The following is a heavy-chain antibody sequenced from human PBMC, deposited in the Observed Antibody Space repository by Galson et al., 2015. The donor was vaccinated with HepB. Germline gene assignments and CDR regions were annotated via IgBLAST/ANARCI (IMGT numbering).Heavy chain of an antibody. D-gene: IGHD3-10*01. CDR1: GFTFSNAW. J-gene: IGHJ6*02. CDR2: IKSKTDGGTT. Sequence: SLRLSCAASGFTFSNAWMSWVRQAPGKGLEWVGRIKSKTDGGTTDYAAPVKGRFTISRDDSKNTLYLQMNSLKTEDTAVYYCTTEITLLSLAPPSYYYGMDVWGQGTTVTVSS. V-gene: IGHV3-15*01. CDR3: TTEITLLSLAPPSYYYGMDV.